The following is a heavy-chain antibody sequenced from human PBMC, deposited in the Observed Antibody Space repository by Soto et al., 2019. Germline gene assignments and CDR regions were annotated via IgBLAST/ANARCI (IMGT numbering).Heavy chain of an antibody. J-gene: IGHJ4*02. CDR1: GGSINTYY. V-gene: IGHV4-59*01. D-gene: IGHD3-3*01. Sequence: SETLSLTCTVSGGSINTYYWSWIRQPPGKGLEWIGYISYSGSTNYNPSLKSRVTISGDTSKNQFSLKLSSVTAADTAVYYCARVGVEAGNFYFDYWGQGTLVTVSS. CDR2: ISYSGST. CDR3: ARVGVEAGNFYFDY.